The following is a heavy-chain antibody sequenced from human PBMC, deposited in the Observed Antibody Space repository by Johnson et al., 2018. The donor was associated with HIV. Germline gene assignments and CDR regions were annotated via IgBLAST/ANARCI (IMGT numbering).Heavy chain of an antibody. D-gene: IGHD3-22*01. CDR1: GFTFDDYA. CDR3: AKDTGAYYYDSSGYWDAFDI. CDR2: ISWNSGSI. J-gene: IGHJ3*02. Sequence: VQLVEFGGGLVQPGRSLRLSCAASGFTFDDYAMHWVRQAPGKGLEWVSGISWNSGSIGYADSVKGRFTISRDNAKNSLYLQMNSLRAEDTALYYCAKDTGAYYYDSSGYWDAFDIWGQGTMVTVSS. V-gene: IGHV3-9*01.